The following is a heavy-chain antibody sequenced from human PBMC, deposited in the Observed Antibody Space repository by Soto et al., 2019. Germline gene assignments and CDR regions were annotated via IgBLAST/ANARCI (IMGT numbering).Heavy chain of an antibody. V-gene: IGHV4-61*01. CDR2: IYYSGST. CDR3: ARDPRRRPGTLYYYGMDV. D-gene: IGHD6-13*01. Sequence: QVQLQESGPGLVKPSETLSLTCTVSGGSVSSGSYYWSWIRQPPGKGLEWIGYIYYSGSTNYNPSLKSRVTISVDTSKDQFSLKLSSVTAADTAVYYCARDPRRRPGTLYYYGMDVWGQGTTVTVSS. CDR1: GGSVSSGSYY. J-gene: IGHJ6*02.